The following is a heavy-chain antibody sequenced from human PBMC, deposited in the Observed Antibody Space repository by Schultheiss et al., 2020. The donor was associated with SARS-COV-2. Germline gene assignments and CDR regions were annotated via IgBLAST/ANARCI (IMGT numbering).Heavy chain of an antibody. CDR1: GGSISSYY. J-gene: IGHJ6*02. V-gene: IGHV4-4*07. D-gene: IGHD3-16*01. Sequence: TLSLTCTVSGGSISSYYWSWIRQPAGKGLEWIGRIYTSGSTNYNPSLKSRVTISVDTSKNQFSLKLSSVTAADTAVYYCARDGGNYYYYGMDVWGQGTTVTVSS. CDR3: ARDGGNYYYYGMDV. CDR2: IYTSGST.